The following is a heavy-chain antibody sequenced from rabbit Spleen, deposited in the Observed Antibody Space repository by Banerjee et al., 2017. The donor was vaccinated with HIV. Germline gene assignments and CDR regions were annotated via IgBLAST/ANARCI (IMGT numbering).Heavy chain of an antibody. CDR3: ATRDSNHGGLNL. V-gene: IGHV1S40*01. Sequence: QSLEESGGDLVKPGASLTLTCTASGFSFSSNYFMYWVRQAPGKGLEWIARIYGGSSSSTYYASWAKGRFSISKTSSTMVTLEMTSLTAADTATYFCATRDSNHGGLNLWGQGTLVTVS. D-gene: IGHD2-1*01. CDR2: IYGGSSSST. CDR1: GFSFSSNYF. J-gene: IGHJ4*01.